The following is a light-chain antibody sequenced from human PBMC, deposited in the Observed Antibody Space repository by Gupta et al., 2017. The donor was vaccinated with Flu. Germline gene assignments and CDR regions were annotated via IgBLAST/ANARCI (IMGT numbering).Light chain of an antibody. CDR3: QVWASGTVI. V-gene: IGLV3-9*01. CDR1: SFGSQN. Sequence: SYELTPPPSVSVALGQTATITCGGNSFGSQNVNWYQQKPGQAPVLVIYRDSDRPSGIPARFSGSVSGNTATLXIXRAQVGXEADYFCQVWASGTVIFGGGTNLIVL. CDR2: RDS. J-gene: IGLJ2*01.